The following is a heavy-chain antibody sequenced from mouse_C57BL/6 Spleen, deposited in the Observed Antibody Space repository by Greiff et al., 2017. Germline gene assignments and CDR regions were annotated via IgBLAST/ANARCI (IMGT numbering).Heavy chain of an antibody. J-gene: IGHJ3*01. Sequence: QVQLQQSGAELARPGASVKLSCKASGYTFTSYGISWVKQRTGQGLEWIGEIYPRSGNTYYNEKFKGKATLTADKSSSTAYMELRSLTSEDSAVYFCARLDYYGSRGFAYWGQGTLVTVSA. CDR2: IYPRSGNT. V-gene: IGHV1-81*01. D-gene: IGHD1-1*01. CDR3: ARLDYYGSRGFAY. CDR1: GYTFTSYG.